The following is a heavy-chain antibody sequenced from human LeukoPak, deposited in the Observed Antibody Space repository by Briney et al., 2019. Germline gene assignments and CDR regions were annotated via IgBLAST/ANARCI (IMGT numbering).Heavy chain of an antibody. D-gene: IGHD6-19*01. Sequence: GGSLRLSCAASGFTFSSYAMHWVRQAPGKGLGWVAVISYDGSNKYYADSVKGRFTISRDNSKNTLYLQMNSLRAEDTAVYYCARDPQEQWLTINWFDPWGQGTLVTVSS. CDR3: ARDPQEQWLTINWFDP. V-gene: IGHV3-30-3*01. J-gene: IGHJ5*02. CDR2: ISYDGSNK. CDR1: GFTFSSYA.